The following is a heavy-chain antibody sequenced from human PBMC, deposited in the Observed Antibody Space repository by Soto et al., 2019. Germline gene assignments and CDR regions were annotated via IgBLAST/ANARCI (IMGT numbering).Heavy chain of an antibody. D-gene: IGHD1-26*01. CDR1: GFTFSNAW. CDR2: IKSKTDGGTT. CDR3: RPDFGIVGATKAVDS. J-gene: IGHJ3*02. Sequence: EVQLVESGGGLVKPGGSLRLSCAASGFTFSNAWMNWVRQAPGKRLEWVGRIKSKTDGGTTDYAAPVKGRFTISIYDSKNPLDLQRNSLKAADTTVYYCRPDFGIVGATKAVDSWGQVTMVAVAA. V-gene: IGHV3-15*07.